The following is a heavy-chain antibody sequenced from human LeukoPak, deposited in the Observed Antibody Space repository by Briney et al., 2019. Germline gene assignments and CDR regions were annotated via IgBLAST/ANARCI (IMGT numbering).Heavy chain of an antibody. V-gene: IGHV3-23*01. D-gene: IGHD4/OR15-4a*01. Sequence: GGSLRLSCAASGFTFSSYSMNWVRQAPGKGLEWVSAISGSGGSTYYADSVKGRFTISRDNSKNTLYLQMNSLRAEDTAVYYCARRAGAYSHPYDYWGQGTLVTVSS. J-gene: IGHJ4*02. CDR3: ARRAGAYSHPYDY. CDR2: ISGSGGST. CDR1: GFTFSSYS.